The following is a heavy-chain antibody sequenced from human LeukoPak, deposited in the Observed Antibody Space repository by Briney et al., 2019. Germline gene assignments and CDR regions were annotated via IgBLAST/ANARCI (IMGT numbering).Heavy chain of an antibody. D-gene: IGHD7-27*01. V-gene: IGHV4-30-4*01. CDR2: IYYSGGT. J-gene: IGHJ4*02. CDR1: GVSITSGDYY. CDR3: GGAGDDDS. Sequence: PSETLSLTCTVSGVSITSGDYYWTWIRQPPAKGLERIGFIYYSGGTYYNPSLKGRVTILVDTSKNQFSLKLTSVTAADTAVYYCGGAGDDDSWGQGALVTVSS.